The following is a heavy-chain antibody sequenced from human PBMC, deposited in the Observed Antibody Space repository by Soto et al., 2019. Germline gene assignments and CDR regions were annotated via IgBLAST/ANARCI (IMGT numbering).Heavy chain of an antibody. D-gene: IGHD5-18*01. CDR3: ARNSARGGYSYGPFDY. CDR1: GYSFTSYW. Sequence: GESLKISCKGSGYSFTSYWIGWVRQMPGKGLEWMGIIYPGDSDTRYSPSFQGQVTISADKSISTTYLQWSSLKASDTAMYYCARNSARGGYSYGPFDYWGQGTLVTVSS. V-gene: IGHV5-51*01. CDR2: IYPGDSDT. J-gene: IGHJ4*02.